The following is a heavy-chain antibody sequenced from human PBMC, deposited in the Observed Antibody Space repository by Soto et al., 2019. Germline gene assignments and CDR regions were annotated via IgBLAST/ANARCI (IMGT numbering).Heavy chain of an antibody. CDR1: GGTFSSYT. D-gene: IGHD3-16*01. CDR3: AAEGERRYYFDY. CDR2: IIPILGIA. J-gene: IGHJ4*02. Sequence: QVQLVQSGAEVKKPGSSVKVSCKASGGTFSSYTISWVRQAPGQGLEWMGRIIPILGIANYAQKFQGKVTINADKSASTAYMELSSLRSEDTAVYYCAAEGERRYYFDYWGQGTLVTVSS. V-gene: IGHV1-69*02.